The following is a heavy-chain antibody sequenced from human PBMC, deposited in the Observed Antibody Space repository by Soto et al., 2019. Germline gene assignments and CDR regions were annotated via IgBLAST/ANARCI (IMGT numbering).Heavy chain of an antibody. D-gene: IGHD4-4*01. CDR3: AKDQRGSNYGYFQY. CDR2: ISSDGNKK. CDR1: GFTYSSYG. Sequence: QVQLVKSGGGVVQPGRSLRLSCAASGFTYSSYGMHWVRQAPGKGLEWVTLISSDGNKKYYGDSVQGRFTISRDNSKNTLYLEMDSLRPEDSAIYYCAKDQRGSNYGYFQYWGQGTLVTVSS. V-gene: IGHV3-30*18. J-gene: IGHJ1*01.